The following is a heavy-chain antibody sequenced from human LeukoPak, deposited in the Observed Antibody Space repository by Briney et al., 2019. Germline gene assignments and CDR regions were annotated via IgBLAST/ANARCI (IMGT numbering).Heavy chain of an antibody. CDR1: GFTFSSFG. V-gene: IGHV3-33*01. J-gene: IGHJ6*02. Sequence: GGSLRLSCAASGFTFSSFGMHWVRQAPGKGLEWVAVIWYDGSNKYYADSVKGRFTISRDNSQNTLYLQGNNLRAEDTAVYCCARGRWDTGGLHGLDVWGQGATVTVSS. D-gene: IGHD2-8*02. CDR3: ARGRWDTGGLHGLDV. CDR2: IWYDGSNK.